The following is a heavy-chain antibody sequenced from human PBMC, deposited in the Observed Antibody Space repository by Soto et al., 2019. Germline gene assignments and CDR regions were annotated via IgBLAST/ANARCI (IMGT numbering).Heavy chain of an antibody. Sequence: EVQLVESGGGLVQPGRSLRLSCAASGFTFDDYAMHWVRQAPGKGLEWVSGISWNSGSIGYAVSVKGRFTISRDNAKNSLYLQMNSLRAEDTPLYYCAKDMWVVPAAIDYWGQGTLVTVSS. CDR3: AKDMWVVPAAIDY. CDR2: ISWNSGSI. CDR1: GFTFDDYA. J-gene: IGHJ4*02. D-gene: IGHD2-2*01. V-gene: IGHV3-9*01.